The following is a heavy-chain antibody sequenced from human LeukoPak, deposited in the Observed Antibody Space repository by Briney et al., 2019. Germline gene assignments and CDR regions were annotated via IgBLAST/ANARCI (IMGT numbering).Heavy chain of an antibody. CDR3: ARHAGSGSYFLLY. D-gene: IGHD3-10*01. J-gene: IGHJ4*02. CDR1: GGSISISSYY. Sequence: SETLSLTCTVSGGSISISSYYRSWIRLSPGKGLEWIGYVFYSGKPDYRPSLKSRVTISVDTSKNQFSLKLSAVTAADTAVYYCARHAGSGSYFLLYWGQGTLVTVSA. CDR2: VFYSGKP. V-gene: IGHV4-61*05.